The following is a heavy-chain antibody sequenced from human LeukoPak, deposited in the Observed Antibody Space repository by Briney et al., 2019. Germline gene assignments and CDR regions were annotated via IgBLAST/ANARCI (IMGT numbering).Heavy chain of an antibody. CDR1: GGSISSYY. D-gene: IGHD6-19*01. Sequence: SETLSLTCTVSGGSISSYYWSWVRQPPGKGLEWIGYIYYSGTTNYNPSLKSRVTISVDTSKNQFSLKLSSVTAADTAVYYCASEDYSSEKNYWGQGTLVTVSS. CDR2: IYYSGTT. J-gene: IGHJ4*02. V-gene: IGHV4-59*08. CDR3: ASEDYSSEKNY.